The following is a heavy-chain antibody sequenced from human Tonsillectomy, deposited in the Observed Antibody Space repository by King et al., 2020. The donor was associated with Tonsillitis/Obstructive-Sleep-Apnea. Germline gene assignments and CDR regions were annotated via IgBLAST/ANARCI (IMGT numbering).Heavy chain of an antibody. Sequence: VQLQESGPGLIKPSQTLSLTCTVSGGSISNGAYYWSWIRHRPGKVLEWIGYSYSSGTTSYNPSLKSRVSISIDTSKNRFSLSLTSVTAADTAIYSCARDGDGMGNKDNWFDPWGQGTLVTVSS. CDR2: SYSSGTT. CDR3: ARDGDGMGNKDNWFDP. V-gene: IGHV4-31*03. J-gene: IGHJ5*02. CDR1: GGSISNGAYY. D-gene: IGHD7-27*01.